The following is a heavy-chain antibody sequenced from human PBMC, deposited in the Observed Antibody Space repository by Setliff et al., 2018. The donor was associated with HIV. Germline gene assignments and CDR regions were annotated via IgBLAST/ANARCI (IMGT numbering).Heavy chain of an antibody. CDR1: GASISSYY. D-gene: IGHD3-9*01. CDR3: ARETQQSYNIVTGYNYFYGIDV. J-gene: IGHJ6*02. V-gene: IGHV4-59*01. CDR2: ITDSGNT. Sequence: SETLSLTCNVSGASISSYYWTWIRQSPGNRLEWLGYITDSGNTNYNPSLRRRVTISADTSKNQVSLRLRSVTAADTAVYYCARETQQSYNIVTGYNYFYGIDVWGQGTTVTV.